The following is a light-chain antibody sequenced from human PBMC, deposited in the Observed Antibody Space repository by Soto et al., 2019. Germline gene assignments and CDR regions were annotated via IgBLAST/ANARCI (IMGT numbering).Light chain of an antibody. V-gene: IGKV1-5*01. J-gene: IGKJ1*01. CDR3: QQYNSYG. CDR2: DAS. CDR1: QSISSW. Sequence: GDRVTITCRASQSISSWLAWYQQKPGKAPKLLIYDASSLESGVPSRFSGSGSGTEFTLSISSLQPDDFATYYCQQYNSYGFGQGTKV.